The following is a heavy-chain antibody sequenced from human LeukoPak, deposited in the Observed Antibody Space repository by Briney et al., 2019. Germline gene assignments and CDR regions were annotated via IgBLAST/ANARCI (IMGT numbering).Heavy chain of an antibody. CDR2: ISAYNGNT. D-gene: IGHD3-3*01. Sequence: ASVKVSCKASGYTFTGYYMHWVRQAPGQGLEWMGWISAYNGNTNYAQKLQGRVTMTTDTSTSTAYMELRSLRSDDTAVYYCARGAYYDFWSGYYERGNWFDPWGQGTLVTVSS. J-gene: IGHJ5*02. CDR1: GYTFTGYY. V-gene: IGHV1-18*04. CDR3: ARGAYYDFWSGYYERGNWFDP.